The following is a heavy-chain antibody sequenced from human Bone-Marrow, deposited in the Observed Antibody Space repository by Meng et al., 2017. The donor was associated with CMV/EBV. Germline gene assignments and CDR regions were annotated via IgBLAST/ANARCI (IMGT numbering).Heavy chain of an antibody. Sequence: CGVTFSSYGRDWDRPAPGKEVKGVTVLSYDGNNKYYADSVKGRFANSRDNDKNSMYLQMNSLRAEDKAVYYCARDRPAEAGTVPDYWGQGTLVTVSS. CDR2: LSYDGNNK. J-gene: IGHJ4*02. D-gene: IGHD6-13*01. CDR3: ARDRPAEAGTVPDY. V-gene: IGHV3-30*09. CDR1: GVTFSSYG.